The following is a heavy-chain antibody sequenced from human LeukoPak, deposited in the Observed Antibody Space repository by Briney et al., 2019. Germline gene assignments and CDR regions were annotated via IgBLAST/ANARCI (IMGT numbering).Heavy chain of an antibody. J-gene: IGHJ5*02. V-gene: IGHV4-59*01. CDR1: GGSISSYY. CDR2: IYYSGST. CDR3: ARGSSSWYRVNWFDP. Sequence: PSETLSLTCTVSGGSISSYYWSWIRQPPGKGLEWIGYIYYSGSTNYNPSLKSRVTISVDTSKNQFSLKLSSVTAADTAVYYCARGSSSWYRVNWFDPWGQGTPVTVSS. D-gene: IGHD6-13*01.